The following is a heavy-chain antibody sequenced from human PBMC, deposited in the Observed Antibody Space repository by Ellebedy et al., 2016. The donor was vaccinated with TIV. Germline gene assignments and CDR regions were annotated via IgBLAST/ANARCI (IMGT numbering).Heavy chain of an antibody. CDR1: GFTFSSYA. J-gene: IGHJ4*02. Sequence: PGGSLRLSCAASGFTFSSYAMNWVRQAPGKGLEWVSIISGTGGSTNYADSVKGRFNIYRDNSKNMLYLQMNSLRAEDTAIYYCAKSPSRKQGLLDYWGQGTLVTVSS. D-gene: IGHD1/OR15-1a*01. CDR2: ISGTGGST. CDR3: AKSPSRKQGLLDY. V-gene: IGHV3-23*01.